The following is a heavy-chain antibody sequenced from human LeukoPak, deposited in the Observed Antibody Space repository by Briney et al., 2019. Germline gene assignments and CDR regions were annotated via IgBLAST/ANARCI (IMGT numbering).Heavy chain of an antibody. CDR1: GYTFTGYY. CDR2: INPNSGGT. J-gene: IGHJ4*02. V-gene: IGHV1-2*04. CDR3: ARETGSAVAAYFDY. D-gene: IGHD6-19*01. Sequence: ASVKVSCKASGYTFTGYYMHWVRQAPGQGLEWMGWINPNSGGTNYAQKFQGWVTMTRDTSISTAYMELSRLRSDDTAVYYCARETGSAVAAYFDYWGQGTLVTVSS.